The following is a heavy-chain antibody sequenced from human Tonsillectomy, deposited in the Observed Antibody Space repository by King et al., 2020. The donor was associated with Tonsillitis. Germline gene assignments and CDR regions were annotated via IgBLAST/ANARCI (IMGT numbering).Heavy chain of an antibody. V-gene: IGHV3-7*03. Sequence: VQLVESGGGLVQPGGSLRLSCAASGFTFMSHWMSWVRQAPGKGLEWVANIKKDGSEKYYVDSVKGRFTISRDNADNSLYLQMSSLRAEDTAVYYCAKXLXDYXXSGNXXRVAXDXWGQGTLVTVX. CDR1: GFTFMSHW. CDR3: AKXLXDYXXSGNXXRVAXDX. CDR2: IKKDGSEK. D-gene: IGHD3-22*01. J-gene: IGHJ4*02.